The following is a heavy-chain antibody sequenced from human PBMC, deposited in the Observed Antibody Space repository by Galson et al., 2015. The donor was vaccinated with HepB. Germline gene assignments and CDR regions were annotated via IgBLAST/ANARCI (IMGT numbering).Heavy chain of an antibody. V-gene: IGHV3-11*01. CDR2: ISSSGRMK. CDR3: AKEGGFSYDERSNYYYGMDV. CDR1: GFIFSDYY. D-gene: IGHD5-18*01. J-gene: IGHJ6*02. Sequence: SLRLSCAASGFIFSDYYMSWIRQAPGKGLEWISYISSSGRMKYYADSVTGRFTMSRDNAKNSLYLQIDTLRAEDTAAYYCAKEGGFSYDERSNYYYGMDVWGQGTTVTVSS.